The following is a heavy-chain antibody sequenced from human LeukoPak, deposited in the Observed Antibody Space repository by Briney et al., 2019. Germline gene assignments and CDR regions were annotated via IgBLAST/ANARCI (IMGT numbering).Heavy chain of an antibody. CDR1: GYTLTELS. CDR2: FDPEDGET. V-gene: IGHV1-24*01. D-gene: IGHD6-13*01. CDR3: ATDLGYSSSIAVPGMDV. Sequence: ASVKVSCKVSGYTLTELSMHWVRQAPGKGLEWMGGFDPEDGETIYAQKFQGRVTMTEDTSTDTAYMEMSSLRSEDTAVYYCATDLGYSSSIAVPGMDVWGQGTTVTVSS. J-gene: IGHJ6*02.